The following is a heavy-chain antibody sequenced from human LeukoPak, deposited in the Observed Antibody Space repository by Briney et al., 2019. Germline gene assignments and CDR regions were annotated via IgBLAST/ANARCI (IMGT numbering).Heavy chain of an antibody. CDR1: GGSISSSSSY. CDR3: AKHSGYSSSWLGY. Sequence: PSETLSLTCTVSGGSISSSSSYWAWIRQPPGKGLEWIGSIYDSGSTYFNPSLKSRVTISVDTSRNQFSPNLSSVTAADTAVYFCAKHSGYSSSWLGYWGQGTLVTVSS. V-gene: IGHV4-39*01. J-gene: IGHJ4*02. CDR2: IYDSGST. D-gene: IGHD6-13*01.